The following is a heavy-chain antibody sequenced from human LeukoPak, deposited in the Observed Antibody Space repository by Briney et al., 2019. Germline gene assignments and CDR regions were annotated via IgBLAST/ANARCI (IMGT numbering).Heavy chain of an antibody. CDR2: ISGSGGST. V-gene: IGHV3-23*01. D-gene: IGHD4-17*01. Sequence: GGSLRLSCAASGFTFSSYAMSWVRQAPGKGLGWVSAISGSGGSTYYADSVKGRFTISRDNSKNTLYLQMNSLRAEDTAVYYSAIRAHAYYYYYMDVWGKGTTVTVSS. J-gene: IGHJ6*03. CDR1: GFTFSSYA. CDR3: AIRAHAYYYYYMDV.